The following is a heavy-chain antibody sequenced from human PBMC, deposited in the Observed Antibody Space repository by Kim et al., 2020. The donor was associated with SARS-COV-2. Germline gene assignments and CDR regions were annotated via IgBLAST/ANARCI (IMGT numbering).Heavy chain of an antibody. CDR3: TRASSGWDYYYYGMDV. J-gene: IGHJ6*02. CDR1: GFTFSDYA. Sequence: GGSLRLSCTASGFTFSDYAMSWFRQAPGKGLEWVGFIRSKAYGGTTEYAASVKGRFTISRDDSKSIAYLQMNSLKTEDTAVYYCTRASSGWDYYYYGMDVWGQGTTVTVSS. V-gene: IGHV3-49*03. CDR2: IRSKAYGGTT. D-gene: IGHD6-19*01.